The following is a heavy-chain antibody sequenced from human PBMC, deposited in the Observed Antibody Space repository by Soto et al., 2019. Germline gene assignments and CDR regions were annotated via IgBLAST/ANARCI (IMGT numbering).Heavy chain of an antibody. J-gene: IGHJ4*02. D-gene: IGHD1-1*01. V-gene: IGHV3-23*01. CDR3: AKAKDPTSATPTRPFDY. CDR1: QFPFSNYA. Sequence: GGSLILSCAASQFPFSNYAMSWVRPAPGKGLEWVSTIAGSGGSTYFADSVKGRFTISRDNSKNTLDLEMNSLRAEDTAVYYCAKAKDPTSATPTRPFDYWGQGTLVTVS. CDR2: IAGSGGST.